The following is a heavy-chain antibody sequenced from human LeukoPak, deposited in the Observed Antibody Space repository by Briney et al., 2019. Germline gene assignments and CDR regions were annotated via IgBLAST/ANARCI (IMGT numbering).Heavy chain of an antibody. CDR1: GGSISSGGYS. CDR3: ARADCSSTSCYRFDY. D-gene: IGHD2-2*02. V-gene: IGHV4-30-2*01. Sequence: SQTLSLTCAVSGGSISSGGYSWSWIRQPPGKGLEWIRYIYHSGSTYYNPSLKSRVTISVDRSKNQFSLKLSSVTAADTAVYYCARADCSSTSCYRFDYWGQGTLVTVSS. CDR2: IYHSGST. J-gene: IGHJ4*02.